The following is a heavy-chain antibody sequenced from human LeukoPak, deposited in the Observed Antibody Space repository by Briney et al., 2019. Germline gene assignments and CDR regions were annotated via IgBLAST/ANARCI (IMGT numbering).Heavy chain of an antibody. J-gene: IGHJ6*03. V-gene: IGHV1-8*01. Sequence: ASVKVSCKASGYTFTSYDINWVRQATGQGLEWMGWMNPNSGNTGYAQKFQGRVTMTRNTSISTAYMELSSLRSEDTAVYYCARGGDSSSSDNYYYYYMDVWGKGTTVTVSS. D-gene: IGHD6-6*01. CDR3: ARGGDSSSSDNYYYYYMDV. CDR1: GYTFTSYD. CDR2: MNPNSGNT.